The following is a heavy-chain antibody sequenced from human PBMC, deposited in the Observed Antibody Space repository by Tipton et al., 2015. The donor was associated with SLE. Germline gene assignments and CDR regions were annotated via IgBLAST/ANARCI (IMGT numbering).Heavy chain of an antibody. CDR2: MDPEGTEE. CDR1: GFSISDYW. CDR3: ARAKCAIDV. J-gene: IGHJ6*02. Sequence: SLRLSCAASGFSISDYWPSWVRQTPGKGLEWVANMDPEGTEEHYVDSVKGRFAIYRDSAKNSFYLQMNNLRVEDTAVYYCARAKCAIDVWGQGTTVPVSS. V-gene: IGHV3-7*01.